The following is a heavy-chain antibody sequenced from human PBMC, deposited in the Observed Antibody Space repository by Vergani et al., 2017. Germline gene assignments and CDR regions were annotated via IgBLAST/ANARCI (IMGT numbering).Heavy chain of an antibody. J-gene: IGHJ6*03. V-gene: IGHV4-61*02. CDR1: GGSISSGSYY. D-gene: IGHD3-10*01. CDR2: IYTSGST. CDR3: ARDAGYYGSGSYMGPQYYYYYYMDV. Sequence: QVQLQESGPGLVKPSQTLSLTCTVSGGSISSGSYYWSWIRQPAGKGLEWIGRIYTSGSTNYNPSLKSRVTISVDTSKNQFSLKLSSVTAADTAVYYCARDAGYYGSGSYMGPQYYYYYYMDVWGKGTTVTVSS.